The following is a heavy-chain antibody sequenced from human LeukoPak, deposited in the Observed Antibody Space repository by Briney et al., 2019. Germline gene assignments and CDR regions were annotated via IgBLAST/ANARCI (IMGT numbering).Heavy chain of an antibody. CDR1: GFTFDDYG. CDR3: AGGDRNGWYFNY. V-gene: IGHV3-20*04. Sequence: PGGSLRLSCAASGFTFDDYGMRWVRQARGKGREWGSGINWDGGSTGYADSVKGQFTISRDNAKNSLYLQMNSLRAEDTALYFCAGGDRNGWYFNYWGQGTLVTVSS. CDR2: INWDGGST. D-gene: IGHD6-19*01. J-gene: IGHJ4*02.